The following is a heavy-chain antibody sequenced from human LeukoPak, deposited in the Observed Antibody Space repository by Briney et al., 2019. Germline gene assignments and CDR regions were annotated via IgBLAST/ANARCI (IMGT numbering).Heavy chain of an antibody. D-gene: IGHD2-21*02. CDR3: ARACHLVVVTAEGAFFDP. J-gene: IGHJ5*02. V-gene: IGHV1-18*01. CDR2: ISIYNGET. Sequence: GASVKVSCKASGYRFTSYGIGWVRQAPGQGLEWVGWISIYNGETYYAQSLQDRVTMTTDTSTNTVYMELRSLKSEDTAVYYCARACHLVVVTAEGAFFDPWGQGTLVTVSS. CDR1: GYRFTSYG.